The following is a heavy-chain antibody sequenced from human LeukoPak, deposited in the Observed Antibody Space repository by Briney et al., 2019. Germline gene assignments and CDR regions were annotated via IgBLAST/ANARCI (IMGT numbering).Heavy chain of an antibody. CDR2: INHSGSA. D-gene: IGHD3-10*01. CDR1: GGSFSGYF. V-gene: IGHV4-34*01. Sequence: PSETLSLTCAVYGGSFSGYFWTWIRQPPGKRLEWIGGINHSGSANNNPSLRSRVTVSVDMSNDQFSLRLSSVTATDTAVYYCARDPHGYFPSGTGKSYYFFGMDVWGQGTTVTVSS. CDR3: ARDPHGYFPSGTGKSYYFFGMDV. J-gene: IGHJ6*02.